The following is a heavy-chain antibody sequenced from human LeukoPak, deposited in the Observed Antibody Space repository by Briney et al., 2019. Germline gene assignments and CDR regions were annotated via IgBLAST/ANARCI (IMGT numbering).Heavy chain of an antibody. D-gene: IGHD5-18*01. CDR3: ARDLLRQCGYSYGSDAFDI. CDR1: GGSISSYY. V-gene: IGHV4-4*07. J-gene: IGHJ3*02. Sequence: SETLSLTCTVSGGSISSYYWSWIRQPAGKGLEWIGRIYTSGSTNYNPSLKSRVTMSVDTSKNQFSLKLSSVTAADTAVYYCARDLLRQCGYSYGSDAFDIWGQGTMVTVSS. CDR2: IYTSGST.